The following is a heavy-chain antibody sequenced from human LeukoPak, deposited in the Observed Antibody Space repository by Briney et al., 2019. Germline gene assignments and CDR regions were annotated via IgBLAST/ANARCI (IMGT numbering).Heavy chain of an antibody. CDR3: ARDRAVAGTGDY. V-gene: IGHV4-38-2*02. CDR1: GYSISSGYY. J-gene: IGHJ4*02. D-gene: IGHD6-19*01. Sequence: SETLSLTCTVSGYSISSGYYWGWIRQPPGKGLEWIGYIYYSGSTYYNPSLKSRVTISVDTSKNQFSLKLSSVTAADTAVYYCARDRAVAGTGDYWGQGTLVTVSS. CDR2: IYYSGST.